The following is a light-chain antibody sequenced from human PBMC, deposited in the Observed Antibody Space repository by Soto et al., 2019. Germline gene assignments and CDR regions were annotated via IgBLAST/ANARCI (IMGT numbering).Light chain of an antibody. CDR3: QCRRKWSHLLT. V-gene: IGKV3-11*01. CDR2: DTS. CDR1: QSVSSY. J-gene: IGKJ4*02. Sequence: TQSHSTLSESLPERIIIXGRTIQSVSSYLGWYQQKPGQAPRLLIYDTSVRSTGSAARLSGSGSATGFALTISSLGPEDVDFYSCQCRRKWSHLLTFGEGTKVDIK.